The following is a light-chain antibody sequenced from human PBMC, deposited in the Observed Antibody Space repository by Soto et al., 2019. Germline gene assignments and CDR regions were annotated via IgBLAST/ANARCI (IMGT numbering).Light chain of an antibody. J-gene: IGLJ1*01. CDR2: EVS. V-gene: IGLV2-23*02. Sequence: QSVLTQPASVSGSPGQSITISCTGTSSDVGSYNLVSWYQQHPGKAPKLMIYEVSKRPSGVSNRFSGSKSDNTASLTISGLQAEDEADYYCCSYAGSSTSYVFGTGTKVTVL. CDR3: CSYAGSSTSYV. CDR1: SSDVGSYNL.